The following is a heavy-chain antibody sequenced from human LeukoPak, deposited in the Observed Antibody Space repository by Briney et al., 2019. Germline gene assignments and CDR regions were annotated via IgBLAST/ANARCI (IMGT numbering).Heavy chain of an antibody. CDR2: ISAYSGNT. V-gene: IGHV1-18*01. D-gene: IGHD1-20*01. Sequence: ASVKVSCKTSGYTFTSYGISWVRQAPGQGLEWMGWISAYSGNTNYAQKLQGRVTMTSDTSTSTVYMELSSLRSEDTAVYYCARGGITGTTRGPTRLNDAFDIWGQGTMVTVSS. CDR3: ARGGITGTTRGPTRLNDAFDI. CDR1: GYTFTSYG. J-gene: IGHJ3*02.